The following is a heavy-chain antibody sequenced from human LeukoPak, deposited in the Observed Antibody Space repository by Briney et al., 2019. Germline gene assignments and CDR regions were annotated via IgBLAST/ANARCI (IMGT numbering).Heavy chain of an antibody. J-gene: IGHJ4*02. Sequence: GGSLRLSCAASGFTFSSYAMSWVRQAPGKGLEWVSTICGSGDSTYYADSVKGRFTISRDNSKDTLYLQMSSVRVDDTAVYYCARVPAGVTTPHWGQGTLVTVSS. D-gene: IGHD4-17*01. CDR2: ICGSGDST. CDR3: ARVPAGVTTPH. CDR1: GFTFSSYA. V-gene: IGHV3-23*01.